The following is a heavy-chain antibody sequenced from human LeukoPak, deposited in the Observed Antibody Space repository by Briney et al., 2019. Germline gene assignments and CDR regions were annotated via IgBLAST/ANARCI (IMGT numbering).Heavy chain of an antibody. Sequence: SETLSLTCAVYGGSFSGYYWSWIRQPPGKGLEWIGSISYSETTYYHPSLKSRVTISVDISKNQFSLRLNSVTAADTAVYYCARHPWHYAWYFDYWGQGTLVTVSS. CDR1: GGSFSGYY. D-gene: IGHD1-7*01. CDR2: ISYSETT. V-gene: IGHV4-34*01. J-gene: IGHJ4*02. CDR3: ARHPWHYAWYFDY.